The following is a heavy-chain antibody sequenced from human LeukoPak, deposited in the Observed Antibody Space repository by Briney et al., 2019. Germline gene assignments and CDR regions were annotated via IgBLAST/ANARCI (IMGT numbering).Heavy chain of an antibody. D-gene: IGHD3-10*01. CDR2: ISYDGSNK. J-gene: IGHJ4*02. Sequence: GASLRLSCAASGFTFSSYGMHWVRQAPGKGLEWVAVISYDGSNKYYADSVKGRFTISRDNSKNTLYLQMNSLRAEDTAVYYCAKGDMVRGVIDYWGQGTLVTVSS. V-gene: IGHV3-30*18. CDR1: GFTFSSYG. CDR3: AKGDMVRGVIDY.